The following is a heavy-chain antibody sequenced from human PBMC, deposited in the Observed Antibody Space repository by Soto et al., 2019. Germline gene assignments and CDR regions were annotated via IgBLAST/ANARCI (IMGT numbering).Heavy chain of an antibody. J-gene: IGHJ4*02. D-gene: IGHD5-18*01. CDR3: ARDRGYSYGHLDY. CDR2: ISYDGSNK. V-gene: IGHV3-30-3*01. CDR1: GFTFSSYA. Sequence: GGSLRRSCAAPGFTFSSYAMHWVRQAPGKGLEWVAVISYDGSNKYYADSVKGRFTISRDNSKNTLYLQMNSLRAEDTAVYYCARDRGYSYGHLDYWGQGTLVTVSS.